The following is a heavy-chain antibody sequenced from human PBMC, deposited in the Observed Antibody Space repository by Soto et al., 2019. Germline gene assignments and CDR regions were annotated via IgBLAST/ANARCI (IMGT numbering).Heavy chain of an antibody. CDR3: AKDSRHTGTTPPHDS. Sequence: QLLESGGGVVQPGRALRLSCAASDFTFSNFGMHWVRQAPGKGLEWVAVISHDGSNRYYADSVKGRFTISRDNSQNTLYLHLNSLRVEDTAVYYCAKDSRHTGTTPPHDSWGQGTLVTVSS. J-gene: IGHJ5*01. V-gene: IGHV3-30*18. CDR2: ISHDGSNR. D-gene: IGHD2-8*02. CDR1: DFTFSNFG.